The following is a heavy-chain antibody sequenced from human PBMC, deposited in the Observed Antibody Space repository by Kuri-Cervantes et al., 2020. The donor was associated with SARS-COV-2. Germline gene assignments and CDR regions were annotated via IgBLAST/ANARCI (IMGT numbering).Heavy chain of an antibody. Sequence: GESLKISWAASGFTFSSYGMHWVRQAPGKGLEWVAFIRDDGSNKYYADSVKGRFTISRDNSKNTLYLQMNSLRAEDTAVYYCAKGISRGSEYQLPDDYWGQGTLVTVSS. CDR1: GFTFSSYG. J-gene: IGHJ4*02. CDR3: AKGISRGSEYQLPDDY. CDR2: IRDDGSNK. D-gene: IGHD2-2*01. V-gene: IGHV3-30*02.